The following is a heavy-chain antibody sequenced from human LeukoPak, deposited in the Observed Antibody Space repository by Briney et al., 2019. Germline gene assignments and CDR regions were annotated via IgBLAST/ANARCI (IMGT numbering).Heavy chain of an antibody. J-gene: IGHJ6*02. Sequence: NPSETLSLTCTVSGGSISSYYWSWIRQPPGKGLEWIGYIYYSGSTNYNPPLKSRVTISVDTSKNQFSLKLSSVTAADTAVYYCASGITMVRGVIITPGFNYGMDVWGQGTTVTVSS. D-gene: IGHD3-10*01. CDR2: IYYSGST. CDR1: GGSISSYY. CDR3: ASGITMVRGVIITPGFNYGMDV. V-gene: IGHV4-59*12.